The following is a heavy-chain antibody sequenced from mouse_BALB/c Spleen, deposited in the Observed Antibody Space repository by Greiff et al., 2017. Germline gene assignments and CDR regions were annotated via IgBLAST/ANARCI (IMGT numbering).Heavy chain of an antibody. D-gene: IGHD2-1*01. CDR3: TNYYGNYGWFAY. Sequence: QVQLKQSGAELVRPGASVTLSCKASGYTFTDYEMHWVKQTPVHGLEWIGAIDPETGGTAYNQKFKGKATLTADKSSSTAYMELRSLTSEDSAVYYCTNYYGNYGWFAYWGQGTLVTVSA. CDR1: GYTFTDYE. J-gene: IGHJ3*01. V-gene: IGHV1-15*01. CDR2: IDPETGGT.